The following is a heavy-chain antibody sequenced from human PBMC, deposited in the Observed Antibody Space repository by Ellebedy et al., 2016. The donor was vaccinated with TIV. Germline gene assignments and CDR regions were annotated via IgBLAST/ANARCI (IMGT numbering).Heavy chain of an antibody. D-gene: IGHD3-10*01. J-gene: IGHJ3*02. V-gene: IGHV3-23*01. CDR2: ISASGGNT. CDR3: AKDNLWFGSVGFDI. CDR1: GFTFSSYA. Sequence: GESLKISCAASGFTFSSYAMSWVRQAPGKGLEWVSGISASGGNTYYADSVKGRFTISRDNSKNTLYLQMNSLRAEDTAVYYCAKDNLWFGSVGFDIWGQGTMVTVSS.